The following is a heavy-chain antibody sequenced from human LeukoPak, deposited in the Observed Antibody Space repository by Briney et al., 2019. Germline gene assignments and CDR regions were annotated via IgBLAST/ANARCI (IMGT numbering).Heavy chain of an antibody. J-gene: IGHJ4*02. V-gene: IGHV4-39*01. D-gene: IGHD3-22*01. CDR2: IYYSGST. Sequence: KPSETLSLTCTVSGGSISSSSYYWGWIRQPPGKGLEWIGSIYYSGSTYYNPSLKSRVTISVDTSKNQFSLKLSSVTAADTAVYYCARISTMIDPKKTRGIDYWGQGTLVTVSS. CDR1: GGSISSSSYY. CDR3: ARISTMIDPKKTRGIDY.